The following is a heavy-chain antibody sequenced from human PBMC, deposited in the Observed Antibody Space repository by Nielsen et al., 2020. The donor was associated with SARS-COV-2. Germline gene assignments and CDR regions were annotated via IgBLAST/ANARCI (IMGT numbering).Heavy chain of an antibody. CDR2: INSDGSST. V-gene: IGHV3-74*01. J-gene: IGHJ5*02. CDR3: ARVFGGLDP. D-gene: IGHD3-10*01. CDR1: AFTFSTYW. Sequence: GESLKISCAASAFTFSTYWMHWVRQAPGKGLVWVSRINSDGSSTSYADSVKGRFTISRDNAKNTLFLQMNSLRAEDTAVYYCARVFGGLDPWGQGTLVTVSS.